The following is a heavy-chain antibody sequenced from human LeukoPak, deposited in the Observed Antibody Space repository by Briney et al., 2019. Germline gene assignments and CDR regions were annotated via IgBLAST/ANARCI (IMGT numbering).Heavy chain of an antibody. Sequence: ASVKVSCKASGYTFTTYGITWVRQAAGQGLEWMGWISAYNGNTNYAQKLQGRVTMTTDTSTSTAYMELRSLRSDDTAVYYCARDKYCSGASCYSGVGFDPWGQGTLVTVSS. CDR1: GYTFTTYG. CDR3: ARDKYCSGASCYSGVGFDP. D-gene: IGHD2-15*01. J-gene: IGHJ5*02. CDR2: ISAYNGNT. V-gene: IGHV1-18*01.